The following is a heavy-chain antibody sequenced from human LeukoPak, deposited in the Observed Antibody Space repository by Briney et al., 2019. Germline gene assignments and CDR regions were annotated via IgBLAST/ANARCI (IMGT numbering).Heavy chain of an antibody. CDR1: GYTFTSYA. V-gene: IGHV1-3*01. CDR3: ARHRLHRVYYDSSGYYHDAFDI. D-gene: IGHD3-22*01. J-gene: IGHJ3*02. Sequence: GASVKVSCKASGYTFTSYAMHWVRQAPGQRLEWMGWINGGNGNTKYSQEFQGRVTITRDTSASTAYMELRSLRSDDTAVYYCARHRLHRVYYDSSGYYHDAFDIWGQGTMVTVSS. CDR2: INGGNGNT.